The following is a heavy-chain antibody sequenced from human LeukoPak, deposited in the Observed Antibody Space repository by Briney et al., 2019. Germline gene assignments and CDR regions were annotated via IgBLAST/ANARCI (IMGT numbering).Heavy chain of an antibody. CDR1: GFTVSSNY. Sequence: GGSLRLSCAASGFTVSSNYMSWVRQAPGKGLEWVSIIYSGGSTYYADSLKGRFTISRDNSKNTLYLQMNSLTAEDTAVYYCARGQRSSGGAHYFDYWGQGALVTVSS. D-gene: IGHD6-19*01. CDR2: IYSGGST. J-gene: IGHJ4*02. CDR3: ARGQRSSGGAHYFDY. V-gene: IGHV3-53*01.